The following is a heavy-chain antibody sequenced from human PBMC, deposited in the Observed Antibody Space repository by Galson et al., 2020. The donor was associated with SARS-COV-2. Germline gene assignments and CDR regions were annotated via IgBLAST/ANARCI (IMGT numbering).Heavy chain of an antibody. Sequence: SEPLSLPCTVSGGPISGYYWTWIPQPPGKGLEWIGNVYYTGNTKYNPSLKSRVTVSVDTSKNQFSLKLSSVTAADTAVYFCARDTPNYGKDVWGQGTTVTVSS. CDR3: ARDTPNYGKDV. V-gene: IGHV4-59*08. J-gene: IGHJ6*02. CDR1: GGPISGYY. CDR2: VYYTGNT. D-gene: IGHD2-15*01.